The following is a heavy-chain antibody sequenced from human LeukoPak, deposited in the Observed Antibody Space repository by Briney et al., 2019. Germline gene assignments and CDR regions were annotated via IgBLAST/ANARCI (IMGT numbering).Heavy chain of an antibody. V-gene: IGHV4-39*07. J-gene: IGHJ5*02. Sequence: SETLSLTCTVSGGSISSSSYYWGWIRQPPGKGLEWIGSIYYSGSTYYNPSLKSRVTISVDTSKNQFSLKLSSVTAADTAVYYCARVCQYSSSWYSPGGWFDPWGQGTLVTVSS. D-gene: IGHD6-13*01. CDR1: GGSISSSSYY. CDR2: IYYSGST. CDR3: ARVCQYSSSWYSPGGWFDP.